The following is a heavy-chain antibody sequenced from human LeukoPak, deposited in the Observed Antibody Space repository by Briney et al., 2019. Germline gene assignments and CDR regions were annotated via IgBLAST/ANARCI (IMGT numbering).Heavy chain of an antibody. V-gene: IGHV3-23*01. CDR2: ISGSGGST. CDR3: ATDYYDSSGYSVGPVFY. J-gene: IGHJ4*02. CDR1: GFTFSSYA. Sequence: GGSLRHSCAASGFTFSSYAMSWVRQAPGKGLEWVSAISGSGGSTYYADSVKGRFTISRDNSKNTLYLQMNSLRAEDTAVYYCATDYYDSSGYSVGPVFYWGQGTLVTVSS. D-gene: IGHD3-22*01.